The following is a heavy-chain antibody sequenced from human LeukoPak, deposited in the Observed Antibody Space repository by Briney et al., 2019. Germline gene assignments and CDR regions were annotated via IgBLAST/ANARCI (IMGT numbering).Heavy chain of an antibody. J-gene: IGHJ4*02. CDR3: AKDIIAAAAYYFDY. V-gene: IGHV3-9*01. Sequence: GGSLRLSCAASEFTFDDYAMHWVRQAPGKGLEWVSGISWNSGSIGYADSVKGRFTISRDNAKNSLYLQMNSLRAEDTALYYCAKDIIAAAAYYFDYWGQGTLVTVSS. CDR1: EFTFDDYA. CDR2: ISWNSGSI. D-gene: IGHD6-13*01.